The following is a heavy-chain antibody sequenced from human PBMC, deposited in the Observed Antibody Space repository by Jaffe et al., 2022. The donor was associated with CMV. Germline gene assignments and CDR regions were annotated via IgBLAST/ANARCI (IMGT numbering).Heavy chain of an antibody. J-gene: IGHJ6*03. V-gene: IGHV5-10-1*03. CDR3: ARHGSRWLRPQDYYYYYMDV. Sequence: EVQLVQSGAEVKKPGESLRISCKGSGYSFTSYWISWVRQMPGKGLEWMGRIDPSDSYTNYSPSFQGHVTISADKSISTAYLQWSSLKASDTAMYYCARHGSRWLRPQDYYYYYMDVWGKGTTVTVSS. CDR2: IDPSDSYT. D-gene: IGHD5-12*01. CDR1: GYSFTSYW.